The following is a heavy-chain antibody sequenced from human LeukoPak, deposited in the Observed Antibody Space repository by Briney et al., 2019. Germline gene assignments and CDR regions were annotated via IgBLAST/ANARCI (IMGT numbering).Heavy chain of an antibody. CDR1: GGSVSSSCYY. V-gene: IGHV4-39*01. CDR3: ASDRGSSRGSGRYSQRQFDD. CDR2: IFHSGST. Sequence: SETLSLTCTVSGGSVSSSCYYWGWIRQPPGKGLDWIGGIFHSGSTYYNPSLKSRVTISVDTSKNQFTLNLRSVTPAAPAAYYCASDRGSSRGSGRYSQRQFDDWGQAALVTASS. D-gene: IGHD3-16*02. J-gene: IGHJ4*02.